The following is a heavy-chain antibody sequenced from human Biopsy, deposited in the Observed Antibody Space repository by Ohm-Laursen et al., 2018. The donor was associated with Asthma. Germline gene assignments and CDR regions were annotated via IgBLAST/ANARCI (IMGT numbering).Heavy chain of an antibody. D-gene: IGHD3-16*01. V-gene: IGHV4-59*01. Sequence: GTLSLTCDVYGGSFSDYWSWIRQPPGKGLEWIGLSSYSGFRKYNPSLKSRVTISVDTSKNQLSLNLTSVIAADTAVYYCARDQGDSKFDYWGQGILVTVSS. CDR2: SSYSGFR. J-gene: IGHJ4*02. CDR3: ARDQGDSKFDY. CDR1: GGSFSDY.